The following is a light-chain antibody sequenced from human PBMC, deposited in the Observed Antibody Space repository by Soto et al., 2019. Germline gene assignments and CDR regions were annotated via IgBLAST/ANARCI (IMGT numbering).Light chain of an antibody. CDR2: EVS. CDR3: CSYAGSINYV. V-gene: IGLV2-23*02. CDR1: SSDVGSYNP. J-gene: IGLJ1*01. Sequence: QSALTQPASVSGSPGQSITISCTGTSSDVGSYNPVSWYQQHPGKAPELMIYEVSKRPSGVSNRFSGSKSGNTASLTISGLQAEDEADYYCCSYAGSINYVFGTGTKVTVL.